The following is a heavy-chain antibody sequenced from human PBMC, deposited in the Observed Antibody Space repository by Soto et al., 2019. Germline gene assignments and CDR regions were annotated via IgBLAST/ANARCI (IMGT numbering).Heavy chain of an antibody. CDR2: ISSNGGST. D-gene: IGHD1-26*01. V-gene: IGHV3-64D*06. CDR1: GFTFSSYA. CDR3: VKGSSPTPYYYYYGMDV. Sequence: ESGGGLVQPGGSLRLSCSASGFTFSSYAMHWVRQAPGKGLEYVSAISSNGGSTYYTDSVKGRFTISRDNSKNTLYLQMSSLRAEDTAVYYCVKGSSPTPYYYYYGMDVWGQGTTVTVSS. J-gene: IGHJ6*02.